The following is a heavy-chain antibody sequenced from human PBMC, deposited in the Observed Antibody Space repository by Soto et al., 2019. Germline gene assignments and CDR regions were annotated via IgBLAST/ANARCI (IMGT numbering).Heavy chain of an antibody. Sequence: PSETLSLTCAVYGGSFSGYYWSWILQPPGKGLEWIGEINHSGSTNYNPSLKSRVTISVDTSKNQLSLKLSSVTAADTAVYYCARERYYGSGSYSQGFFIDSGQGTLVTVSS. CDR1: GGSFSGYY. V-gene: IGHV4-34*01. CDR3: ARERYYGSGSYSQGFFID. J-gene: IGHJ4*02. CDR2: INHSGST. D-gene: IGHD3-10*01.